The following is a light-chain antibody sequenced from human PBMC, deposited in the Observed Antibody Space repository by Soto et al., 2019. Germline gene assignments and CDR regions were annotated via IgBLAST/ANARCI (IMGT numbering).Light chain of an antibody. CDR3: SSYTSSSTVI. V-gene: IGLV2-14*03. CDR2: DVR. J-gene: IGLJ2*01. CDR1: SSDVGGYNF. Sequence: QSALTQPASVSGSPGQSITISCTGTSSDVGGYNFVSWYQQHPGKAPKFIIYDVRNRPSGASNRFSGSRSGNTASLTISGLQAEYEADYYCSSYTSSSTVIFGGGTKLTVL.